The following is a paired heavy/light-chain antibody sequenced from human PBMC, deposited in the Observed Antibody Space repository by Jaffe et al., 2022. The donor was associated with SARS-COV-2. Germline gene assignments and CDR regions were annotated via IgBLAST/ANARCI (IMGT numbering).Light chain of an antibody. CDR1: ALPKQY. CDR3: QSADSSGTYPV. V-gene: IGLV3-25*03. Sequence: SYELTQPPSVSVSPGQTARITCSADALPKQYAYWYQQKPGQAPVLVIYKDSERPSGIPERFSGSSSGTTVTLTISGVQAEDEADYYCQSADSSGTYPVFGGGTKLTVL. J-gene: IGLJ3*02. CDR2: KDS.
Heavy chain of an antibody. Sequence: QLQLQESGPGLVKPSETLSLTCTVSGGSISSSSYYWGWIRQPPGKGLEWIGSIYYSGSTYYNPSLKSRVTISVDTSKNQFSLKLSSVTAADTAVYYCARQVGGVTYYDILTGYSPFYFDYWGQGTLVTVSS. J-gene: IGHJ4*02. CDR2: IYYSGST. V-gene: IGHV4-39*01. CDR3: ARQVGGVTYYDILTGYSPFYFDY. D-gene: IGHD3-9*01. CDR1: GGSISSSSYY.